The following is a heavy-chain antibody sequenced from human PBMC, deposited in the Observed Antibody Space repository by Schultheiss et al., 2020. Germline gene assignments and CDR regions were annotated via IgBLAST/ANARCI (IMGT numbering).Heavy chain of an antibody. Sequence: SVKVSCKASGYTFTGYYMHWVRQAPGQGLEWMGWIIPIFGTANYAQKFQGRVTITADTSTVYMELSSLRSEDTAVYYCASIAARPGWGQGTLVTVSS. J-gene: IGHJ4*02. CDR1: GYTFTGYY. CDR3: ASIAARPG. CDR2: IIPIFGTA. D-gene: IGHD6-6*01. V-gene: IGHV1-69*13.